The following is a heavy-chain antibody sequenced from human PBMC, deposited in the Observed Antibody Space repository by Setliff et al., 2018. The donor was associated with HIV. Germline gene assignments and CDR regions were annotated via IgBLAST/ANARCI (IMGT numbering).Heavy chain of an antibody. CDR2: IIPIFGTA. CDR1: GYTFTSYD. Sequence: ASVKVSCKASGYTFTSYDISWVRQAPGQGLEWMGGIIPIFGTANYAQKFQGRVTITADESTSTAYMELSSLRSEDTAVYYCARDRASGSYFFGAFDIWGQGTMVTVSS. D-gene: IGHD1-26*01. V-gene: IGHV1-69*13. CDR3: ARDRASGSYFFGAFDI. J-gene: IGHJ3*02.